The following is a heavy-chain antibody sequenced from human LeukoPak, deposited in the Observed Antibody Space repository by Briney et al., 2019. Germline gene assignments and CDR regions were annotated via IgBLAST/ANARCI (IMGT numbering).Heavy chain of an antibody. CDR3: TRDREYTSSSYCYYYMDV. Sequence: PAETLSLTCIVSGGSISSGGYYWSWIRQHPEKGLEWIGYISYIGNTYYNPSLKSRVTISVDTSQNQSSLKLSSVTAADTAVYYCTRDREYTSSSYCYYYMDVWGKGTTVTVSS. D-gene: IGHD6-6*01. J-gene: IGHJ6*03. CDR1: GGSISSGGYY. CDR2: ISYIGNT. V-gene: IGHV4-31*03.